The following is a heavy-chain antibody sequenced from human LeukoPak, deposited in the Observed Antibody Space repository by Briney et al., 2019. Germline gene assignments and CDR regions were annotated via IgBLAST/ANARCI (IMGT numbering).Heavy chain of an antibody. CDR2: ISAYNGNT. CDR1: GYTFTSYG. D-gene: IGHD3-22*01. CDR3: ARGGKYYYDSSGYYYPQYYFDY. J-gene: IGHJ4*02. Sequence: ASVKVSCKGSGYTFTSYGISWVRQAPGQGLEWMGWISAYNGNTNYAQKLQGRVTMTTDTSTSTAYMELRSLRSDDTAVYYCARGGKYYYDSSGYYYPQYYFDYWGQGTLVTVSS. V-gene: IGHV1-18*01.